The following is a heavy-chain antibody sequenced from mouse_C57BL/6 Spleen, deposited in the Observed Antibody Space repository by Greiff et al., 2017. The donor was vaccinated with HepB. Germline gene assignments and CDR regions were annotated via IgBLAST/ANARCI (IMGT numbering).Heavy chain of an antibody. CDR3: ARWEVTTGGFDY. J-gene: IGHJ2*01. D-gene: IGHD2-2*01. CDR1: GYTFTSYW. Sequence: QVQLQQSGAELVKPGASVKLSCKASGYTFTSYWMHWVKQRPGQGLEWIGMIHPNSGSTNYNEKFKSKATLTVDKSSSTAYMQLSSLTSEDSAVYYCARWEVTTGGFDYWGQGTTLTVSS. V-gene: IGHV1-64*01. CDR2: IHPNSGST.